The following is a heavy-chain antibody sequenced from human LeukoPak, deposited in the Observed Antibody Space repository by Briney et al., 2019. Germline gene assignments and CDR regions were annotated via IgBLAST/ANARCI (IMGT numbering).Heavy chain of an antibody. J-gene: IGHJ4*02. CDR1: GYTFTGYY. Sequence: ASVKVSCKASGYTFTGYYMHWVRQAPGQGLELMGWINPNSGGTNYAQKFQGRVTMTRDTSISTAYMDLSSLRSDDTAVYYCATTNVWGSYRPPFWYWGQGTLVTVSS. CDR2: INPNSGGT. V-gene: IGHV1-2*02. CDR3: ATTNVWGSYRPPFWY. D-gene: IGHD3-16*02.